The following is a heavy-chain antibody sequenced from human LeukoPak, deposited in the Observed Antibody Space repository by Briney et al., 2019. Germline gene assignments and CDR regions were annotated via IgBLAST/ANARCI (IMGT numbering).Heavy chain of an antibody. Sequence: GGSLRLSCAASGFTFSSYAMSWVRQAPGKGLEWVSAISGSGGSTYYADSVKGRFTISRDNSKNTLYLQMNSLRAEDTAVYYCAKDLSSSSSVVVVAAKHEYWGQGTLVTVSS. CDR3: AKDLSSSSSVVVVAAKHEY. J-gene: IGHJ4*02. CDR1: GFTFSSYA. D-gene: IGHD2-15*01. V-gene: IGHV3-23*01. CDR2: ISGSGGST.